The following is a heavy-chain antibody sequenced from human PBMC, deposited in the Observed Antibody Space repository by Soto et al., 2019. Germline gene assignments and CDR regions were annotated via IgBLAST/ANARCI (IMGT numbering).Heavy chain of an antibody. CDR1: GSTFSSYA. CDR3: ARDRPETDYYDSSGGRAFDI. V-gene: IGHV3-30-3*01. J-gene: IGHJ3*02. CDR2: ISYDVSNK. D-gene: IGHD3-22*01. Sequence: QVQLGESGGGVVQPGRSLRLSCAASGSTFSSYAMHGVRQAPGKGLGWVAVISYDVSNKYYADSVKGRFTISRDTSKNTLYLQMNSLRAEDTAVYYCARDRPETDYYDSSGGRAFDIWGQGTMVTVSS.